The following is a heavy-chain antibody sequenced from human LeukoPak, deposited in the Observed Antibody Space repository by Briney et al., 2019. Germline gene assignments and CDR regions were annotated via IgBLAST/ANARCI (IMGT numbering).Heavy chain of an antibody. V-gene: IGHV4-39*07. D-gene: IGHD3-10*01. J-gene: IGHJ4*02. CDR2: IYYSGST. Sequence: SETLSLTCTVSGGSISSSSYYWGWIRQPPGKGLEWIGSIYYSGSTYYNPSLKSRVTISVDTSKNQFSLKLSSVTAADTAVYYCVRVGSRASDYWGQGTLVTVSS. CDR3: VRVGSRASDY. CDR1: GGSISSSSYY.